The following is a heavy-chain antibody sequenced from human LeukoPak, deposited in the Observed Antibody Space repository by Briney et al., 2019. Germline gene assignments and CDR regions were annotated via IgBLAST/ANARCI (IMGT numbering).Heavy chain of an antibody. CDR3: ARLRVSGSYLYYFDN. D-gene: IGHD1-26*01. CDR2: ILTSGST. J-gene: IGHJ4*02. Sequence: KPSETLSLTCTVSGGSISSYHWSWVRQPPRKGLEYIGYILTSGSTNYNPFLKSRVSISEDTSKNQFSLKLSSATAADTAVYFCARLRVSGSYLYYFDNWGQGTLVTVSS. V-gene: IGHV4-4*09. CDR1: GGSISSYH.